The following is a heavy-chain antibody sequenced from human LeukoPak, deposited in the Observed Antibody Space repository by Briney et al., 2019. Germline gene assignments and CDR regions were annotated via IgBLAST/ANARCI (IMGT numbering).Heavy chain of an antibody. D-gene: IGHD3-3*01. V-gene: IGHV3-48*01. CDR1: GFTFSSYS. CDR2: ISSSGSTI. J-gene: IGHJ6*02. CDR3: ARAAGELEWNGYYYYGMDV. Sequence: GGSLRLSCAASGFTFSSYSMNWVRQAPGKGLEWVSYISSSGSTIYYADSVKGRFTISRDNAKNSLYLQMNSLRAEDTAVYYCARAAGELEWNGYYYYGMDVWGQGTTVTVSS.